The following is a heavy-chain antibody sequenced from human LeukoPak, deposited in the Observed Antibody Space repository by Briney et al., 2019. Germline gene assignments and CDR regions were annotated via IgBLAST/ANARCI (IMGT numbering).Heavy chain of an antibody. CDR1: GYTFTSYG. CDR3: ARVGHDILNRDYYYMDV. CDR2: ISAYNGNT. Sequence: GASVKVSCKASGYTFTSYGISWVRQAPGQGLEWMGWISAYNGNTNYAQKLQGRVTMTTDTSTSTAYMELRSLRSDDTAVYYCARVGHDILNRDYYYMDVWGKGTTVTISS. D-gene: IGHD3-9*01. J-gene: IGHJ6*03. V-gene: IGHV1-18*01.